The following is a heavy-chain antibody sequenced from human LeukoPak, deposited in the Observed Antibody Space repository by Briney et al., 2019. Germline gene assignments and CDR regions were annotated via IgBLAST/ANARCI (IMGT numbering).Heavy chain of an antibody. CDR3: AKGSSSSFYYYYMDV. V-gene: IGHV3-23*01. D-gene: IGHD6-6*01. CDR2: ISGSGGST. Sequence: PGGSLRLSCAASGFTFSGYAMSWVRQAPGKGLEWVSAISGSGGSTYYADSVKGRFTISRDNSKNTLYLQMNSLRVEDTAVYYCAKGSSSSFYYYYMDVWGKGTTVTVSS. CDR1: GFTFSGYA. J-gene: IGHJ6*03.